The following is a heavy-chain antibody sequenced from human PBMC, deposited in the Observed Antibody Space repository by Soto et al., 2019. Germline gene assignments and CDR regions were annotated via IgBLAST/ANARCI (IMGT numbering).Heavy chain of an antibody. CDR3: VKDYMGSDYGHDAFDI. J-gene: IGHJ3*02. D-gene: IGHD4-17*01. CDR1: GFTFSSYA. CDR2: ISSNGGST. V-gene: IGHV3-64D*06. Sequence: PVGSLRLSCSASGFTFSSYAMHWVRQAPGKGLEYVSAISSNGGSTYYADSVKGRFTISRDNSKNTLYLQMSSLRAEDTAVYYCVKDYMGSDYGHDAFDIWGQGTMVTVSS.